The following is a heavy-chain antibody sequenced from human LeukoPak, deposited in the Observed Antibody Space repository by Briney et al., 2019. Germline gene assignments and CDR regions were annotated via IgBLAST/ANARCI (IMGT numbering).Heavy chain of an antibody. CDR1: GFTFSSYE. Sequence: GGSLRLSCAASGFTFSSYEMNWVRQAPGKGLEWVSYISSSGSTIYYADSVKGRFTISRDNAKNSLYLQMNSLRAEDTAVYYCAKSPVLRFLEWSTAPDAFDIWGQGTMVTVSS. J-gene: IGHJ3*02. CDR2: ISSSGSTI. CDR3: AKSPVLRFLEWSTAPDAFDI. V-gene: IGHV3-48*03. D-gene: IGHD3-3*01.